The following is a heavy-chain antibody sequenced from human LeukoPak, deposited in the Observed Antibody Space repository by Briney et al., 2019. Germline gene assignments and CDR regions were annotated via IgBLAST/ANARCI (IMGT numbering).Heavy chain of an antibody. CDR2: INHSGST. D-gene: IGHD1-26*01. CDR3: ARRNTDSGSYSEFDY. J-gene: IGHJ4*02. V-gene: IGHV4-34*01. CDR1: DGSFSDYY. Sequence: SETLSLTCAVYDGSFSDYYWNWIRQPPGKGLEWIGEINHSGSTNYNPSLKSRVTISVDTSKNQFSLKLSSVTAADTAVYYCARRNTDSGSYSEFDYWGQGTLVTVSS.